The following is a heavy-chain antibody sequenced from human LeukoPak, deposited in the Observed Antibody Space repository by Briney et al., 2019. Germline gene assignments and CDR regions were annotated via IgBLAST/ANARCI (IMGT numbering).Heavy chain of an antibody. CDR2: INPNNGGT. J-gene: IGHJ4*02. CDR1: GYTFIGYY. V-gene: IGHV1-2*02. Sequence: ASVKVSCKASGYTFIGYYMHWVRQAPGQGLEWVGWINPNNGGTKYAQKFQGRVTMTRDTSISTVYMELSSLRSDDTAVYYCARVVDYYGSGTYYSDFDYWGQGTLVAVSS. D-gene: IGHD3-10*01. CDR3: ARVVDYYGSGTYYSDFDY.